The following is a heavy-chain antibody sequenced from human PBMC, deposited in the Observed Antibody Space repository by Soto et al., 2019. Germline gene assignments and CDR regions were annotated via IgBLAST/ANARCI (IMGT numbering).Heavy chain of an antibody. CDR2: INPATGAA. Sequence: QLHLVQSGAVVKKPGASVTVSCSASGYPVTAYYMHWVRQAPGRGLEWMGGINPATGAAKYTQTSQGRVTKTRATSTSTVFMEPSGLTSEDTAVFYCARGGGVGVAGSAAFDMWGQGTLVTVSS. CDR3: ARGGGVGVAGSAAFDM. D-gene: IGHD3-3*01. V-gene: IGHV1-2*02. CDR1: GYPVTAYY. J-gene: IGHJ3*02.